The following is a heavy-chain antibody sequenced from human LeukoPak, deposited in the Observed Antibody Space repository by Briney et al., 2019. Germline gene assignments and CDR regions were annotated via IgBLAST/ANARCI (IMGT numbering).Heavy chain of an antibody. CDR1: GGSISSYY. Sequence: SETLSLTCTVSGGSISSYYWSWIRQPPGKGLEWIGYIYYSGSTNYNPSLKSRVTISVDTSKNQFSLKLSSVTAADTAVYYCARHSTYYYDSSGYAIWGQGTMVTVSS. V-gene: IGHV4-59*08. CDR3: ARHSTYYYDSSGYAI. CDR2: IYYSGST. J-gene: IGHJ3*02. D-gene: IGHD3-22*01.